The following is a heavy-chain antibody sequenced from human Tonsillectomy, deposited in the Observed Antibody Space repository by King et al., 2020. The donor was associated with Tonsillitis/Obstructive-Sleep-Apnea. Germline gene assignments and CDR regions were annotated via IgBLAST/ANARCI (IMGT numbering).Heavy chain of an antibody. D-gene: IGHD4-11*01. CDR3: ARPRPPSTVNRYYYYYYMDV. Sequence: QLQESGPGLVKPSETLSLTCTVSGGSISSSSYYWGWIRQPPGKGLEWIGSIYYSGSTYYNPSLKSRVTISVDTSKNQFSLKLSSVTAADTAVYYCARPRPPSTVNRYYYYYYMDVWGKGTTVTVSS. CDR1: GGSISSSSYY. V-gene: IGHV4-39*01. J-gene: IGHJ6*03. CDR2: IYYSGST.